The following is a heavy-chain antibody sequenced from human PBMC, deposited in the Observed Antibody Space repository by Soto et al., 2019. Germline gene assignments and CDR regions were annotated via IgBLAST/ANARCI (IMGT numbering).Heavy chain of an antibody. Sequence: QVQLVESGGGVVQPGRSLRLSCAASGFTFSSYGMHWVRQAPGKGLEWVAVISYDGSNKYYADSVKGRFTISRDNSKNTLNLQMNSLRAEDTAVYYCAKDMYYYDSSGYSKDYWGQGTLVTVSS. D-gene: IGHD3-22*01. V-gene: IGHV3-30*18. CDR2: ISYDGSNK. CDR3: AKDMYYYDSSGYSKDY. J-gene: IGHJ4*02. CDR1: GFTFSSYG.